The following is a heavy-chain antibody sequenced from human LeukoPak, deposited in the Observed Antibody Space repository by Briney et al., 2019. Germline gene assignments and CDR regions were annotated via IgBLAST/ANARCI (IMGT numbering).Heavy chain of an antibody. Sequence: GGSLRLSCAASGFTFCNHAMSWVRQAPGMGLEWVSVIGGGDTDTNYTDSVKGRFTISRDNSKNTVSLQMSSLRPEDTAVYYCAKDSWSGNGIYDPFDLWGQGTVVTVSS. CDR1: GFTFCNHA. CDR2: IGGGDTDT. J-gene: IGHJ3*01. V-gene: IGHV3-23*01. D-gene: IGHD2-8*01. CDR3: AKDSWSGNGIYDPFDL.